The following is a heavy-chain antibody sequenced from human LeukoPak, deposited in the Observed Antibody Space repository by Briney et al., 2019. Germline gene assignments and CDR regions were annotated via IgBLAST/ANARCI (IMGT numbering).Heavy chain of an antibody. CDR2: IYTSGST. CDR1: GGSISSSSYY. CDR3: AREDGNSGYDPISGGTVTTFHWFDP. Sequence: SETLSLTCTVSGGSISSSSYYWSWIRQPAGKGLEWIGRIYTSGSTNYNPSLKSRVTMSVDTSKNQFSLKLSSVTAADTAVYYCAREDGNSGYDPISGGTVTTFHWFDPWGQGTLVTVSS. J-gene: IGHJ5*02. V-gene: IGHV4-61*02. D-gene: IGHD5-12*01.